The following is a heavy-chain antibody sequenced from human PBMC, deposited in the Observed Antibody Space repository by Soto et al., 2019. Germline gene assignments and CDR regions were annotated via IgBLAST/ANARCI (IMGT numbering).Heavy chain of an antibody. CDR1: GYTFTSYY. V-gene: IGHV1-46*01. CDR3: ARNSEDCSSTSCREYFQH. D-gene: IGHD2-2*01. CDR2: INPSGGST. J-gene: IGHJ1*01. Sequence: QVQLVQSGAEVKKPGASVKVSCKASGYTFTSYYMHWVRQAPGQGLEWMGIINPSGGSTSYAQNFQCRVTMTRDTSTSTVHMELSTLRSEDTAVYYCARNSEDCSSTSCREYFQHWGQGTLVTVAS.